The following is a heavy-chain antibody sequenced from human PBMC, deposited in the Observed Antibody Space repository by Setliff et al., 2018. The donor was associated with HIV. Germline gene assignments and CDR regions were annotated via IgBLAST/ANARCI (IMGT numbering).Heavy chain of an antibody. CDR2: INVDSGNT. CDR3: ARAAPGITGTTVYFVHAFDI. CDR1: GDTFNNYG. D-gene: IGHD1-20*01. J-gene: IGHJ3*02. V-gene: IGHV1-3*03. Sequence: ASVKVSCKVSGDTFNNYGLNWVRQAPGQRLEWMGWINVDSGNTKYLQDLQGRVTITKDRSASTAYMEVSNLRSEDMAVYYCARAAPGITGTTVYFVHAFDIWGQGTMVTVSS.